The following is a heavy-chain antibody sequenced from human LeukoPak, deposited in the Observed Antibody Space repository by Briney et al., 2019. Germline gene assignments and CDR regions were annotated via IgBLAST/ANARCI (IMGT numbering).Heavy chain of an antibody. CDR2: MIPNSGNT. Sequence: GASVTVSCKASGYTFTSYDINWVRQAAGQGLEWMGWMIPNSGNTGYAQKFQGRVTMTRNTSISTAYMELSSLRSEDTAVYYCARGLIYYYDSSGYYGYWGQGTLVTVSS. V-gene: IGHV1-8*01. CDR3: ARGLIYYYDSSGYYGY. D-gene: IGHD3-22*01. J-gene: IGHJ4*02. CDR1: GYTFTSYD.